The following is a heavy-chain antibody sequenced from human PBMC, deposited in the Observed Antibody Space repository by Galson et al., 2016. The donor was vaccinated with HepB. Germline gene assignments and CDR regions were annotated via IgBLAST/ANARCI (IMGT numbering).Heavy chain of an antibody. Sequence: SLRLSCAASGFTFSAYAMTWVRQAPGKGLEWVAGSSGSGGSAYYADSVKGRFTIARDNSNYTLYMQRNSLRAEDTAVYYCAKDRIRIAAATDAFHMWGHGTMVTVSS. CDR1: GFTFSAYA. J-gene: IGHJ3*02. D-gene: IGHD6-13*01. CDR2: SSGSGGSA. V-gene: IGHV3-23*01. CDR3: AKDRIRIAAATDAFHM.